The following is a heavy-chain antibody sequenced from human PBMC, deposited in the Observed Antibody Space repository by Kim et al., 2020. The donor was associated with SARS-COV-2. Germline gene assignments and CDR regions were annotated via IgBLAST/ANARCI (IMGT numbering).Heavy chain of an antibody. V-gene: IGHV3-30*02. J-gene: IGHJ3*01. CDR3: AKDLPGSSLNPT. Sequence: YYADSVKGRFTISRDNSKNTLYLQMNSLRAEDTAVYYCAKDLPGSSLNPTWGQGTMVTVSS. D-gene: IGHD6-6*01.